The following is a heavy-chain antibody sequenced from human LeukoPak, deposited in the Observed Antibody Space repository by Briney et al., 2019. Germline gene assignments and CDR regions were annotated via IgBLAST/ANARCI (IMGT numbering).Heavy chain of an antibody. CDR2: ISAYNGNT. V-gene: IGHV1-18*04. CDR3: ARESTPEPIVVVPAAMSY. J-gene: IGHJ4*02. CDR1: GYTFTSYG. D-gene: IGHD2-2*01. Sequence: GASVKVSCKASGYTFTSYGISWVRQAPGQGLEWMGWISAYNGNTNYAQKLQGRVTMTTDTSTCTAYMELRSLRSDDTAVYYCARESTPEPIVVVPAAMSYWGQGTLVTVSS.